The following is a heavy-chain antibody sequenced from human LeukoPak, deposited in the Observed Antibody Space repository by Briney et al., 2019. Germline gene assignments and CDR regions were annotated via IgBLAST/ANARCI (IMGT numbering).Heavy chain of an antibody. V-gene: IGHV1-46*01. CDR2: INPSGGST. J-gene: IGHJ4*02. CDR3: AREDTVTYYFDY. Sequence: ASVKVSCKASGYTLTSYYMHWVRQAPGQGLEWMGIINPSGGSTSYAQKFQGRVTMTRDTSTSTVYMELSSLRSEDTAVYYCAREDTVTYYFDYWGQGTLVTVSS. D-gene: IGHD4-17*01. CDR1: GYTLTSYY.